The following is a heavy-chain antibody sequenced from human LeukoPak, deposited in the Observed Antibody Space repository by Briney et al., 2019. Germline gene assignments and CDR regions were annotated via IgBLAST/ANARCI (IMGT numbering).Heavy chain of an antibody. CDR3: ARDRESGSDY. Sequence: QSGGSLRLSCAVSGFTFSHYWMSWVRQAPGKGLEWVANIKHDGSDKYYVDSVKGRFTISRDNAKNLLFLQMNSLRAEDAAMYYCARDRESGSDYWGQGVQVTVSS. D-gene: IGHD3-3*01. CDR1: GFTFSHYW. V-gene: IGHV3-7*01. J-gene: IGHJ4*02. CDR2: IKHDGSDK.